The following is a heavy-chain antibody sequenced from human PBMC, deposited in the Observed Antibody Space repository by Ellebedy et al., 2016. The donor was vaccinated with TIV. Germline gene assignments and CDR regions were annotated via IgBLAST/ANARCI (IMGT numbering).Heavy chain of an antibody. Sequence: SVKVSXKVSGGPFSNFTINWVRQAPGQGLDWMGGLVPRFRTPNYPQKFQGRVTITADESTSTAYMELTSLRSEDTAVYYCAGGPRGYGELNWFDPWGQGTLVTVSS. CDR1: GGPFSNFT. J-gene: IGHJ5*02. D-gene: IGHD3-10*01. CDR3: AGGPRGYGELNWFDP. V-gene: IGHV1-69*13. CDR2: LVPRFRTP.